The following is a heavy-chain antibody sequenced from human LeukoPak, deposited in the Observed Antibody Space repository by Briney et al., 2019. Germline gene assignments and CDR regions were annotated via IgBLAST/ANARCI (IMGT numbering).Heavy chain of an antibody. J-gene: IGHJ3*02. Sequence: SETLSLTCTVSGGSISSYYWSWIRQPPGKGLEWIGYIYYSGSTNYNPSLKSRVTVSVDTSKNQFSLKLSSVTAADTAVYYCARVTNAFDIWGQGTMVTVSS. CDR2: IYYSGST. CDR3: ARVTNAFDI. CDR1: GGSISSYY. D-gene: IGHD4-4*01. V-gene: IGHV4-59*08.